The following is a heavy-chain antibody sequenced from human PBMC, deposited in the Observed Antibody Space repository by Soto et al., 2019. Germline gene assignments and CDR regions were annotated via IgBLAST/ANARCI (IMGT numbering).Heavy chain of an antibody. CDR3: ATTSSGWYVFDYYYYGMDV. V-gene: IGHV4-59*01. CDR1: GGAISSYY. J-gene: IGHJ6*02. D-gene: IGHD6-19*01. Sequence: SETLSLTCTVSGGAISSYYWSWIRQPPGKGLKWIGYIYYSGSTNYNPSLKSRVTISVDTSKNQFSLKLSSVTAADTAVYYCATTSSGWYVFDYYYYGMDVWGQGTTVTVSS. CDR2: IYYSGST.